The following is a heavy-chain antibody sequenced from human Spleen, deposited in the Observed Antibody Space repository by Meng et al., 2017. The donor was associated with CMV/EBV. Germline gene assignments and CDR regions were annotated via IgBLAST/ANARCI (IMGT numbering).Heavy chain of an antibody. J-gene: IGHJ4*02. CDR3: ARGPPAEYYDFWSGYYEDY. CDR2: INNDGSST. Sequence: GESLKISCAASGFTFSSYWMHWVRQAPGKGLVWVSRINNDGSSTTYADSVKGRFTISRDNPKNTLYLQMNSLRAEDTAVYYCARGPPAEYYDFWSGYYEDYWGQGTLVTVSS. V-gene: IGHV3-74*01. D-gene: IGHD3-3*01. CDR1: GFTFSSYW.